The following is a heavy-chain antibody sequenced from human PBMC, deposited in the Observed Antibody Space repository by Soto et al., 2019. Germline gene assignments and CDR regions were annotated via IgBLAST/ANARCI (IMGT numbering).Heavy chain of an antibody. CDR3: AREGYSRSSGYRGNWLDP. V-gene: IGHV1-8*01. D-gene: IGHD6-6*01. CDR1: GYTFNSYD. CDR2: MNPNSGNT. J-gene: IGHJ5*02. Sequence: QVQLGQSGAEVKKPGASGKVSCKASGYTFNSYDINWVRQAPGQGLEWMGWMNPNSGNTGYTQKFQGRVTMTRNTSINTAYMELSSLRSEDTAVYYCAREGYSRSSGYRGNWLDPWGQGTLVIVSS.